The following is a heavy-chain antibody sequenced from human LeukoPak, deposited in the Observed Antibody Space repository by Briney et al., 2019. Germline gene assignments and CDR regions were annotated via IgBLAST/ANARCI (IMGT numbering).Heavy chain of an antibody. CDR1: GYTFTGYH. CDR2: INPNSGDT. D-gene: IGHD2-2*01. V-gene: IGHV1-2*06. CDR3: ARDYCSSTSCLFDY. Sequence: ASVKVSCKASGYTFTGYHMHWVRQAPGQGLEWMGRINPNSGDTNYAQKFQGRATMTRDTSISTAYMELSRLRSDDTAVYYCARDYCSSTSCLFDYWGQGTLVTVS. J-gene: IGHJ4*02.